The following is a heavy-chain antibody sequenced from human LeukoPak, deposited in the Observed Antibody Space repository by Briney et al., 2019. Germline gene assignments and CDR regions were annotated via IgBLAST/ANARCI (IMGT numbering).Heavy chain of an antibody. CDR1: GFTFSNYG. D-gene: IGHD2-2*01. CDR3: ARDDIVVVPAAPRAMDV. V-gene: IGHV3-30*03. J-gene: IGHJ6*02. CDR2: ISYDGSNK. Sequence: PGRSLRLSCAASGFTFSNYGMHWVRQAPGKGLEWVAIISYDGSNKYYADSVKGRFTISRDNSKNTLYLQMNSLRAEDTAVYYCARDDIVVVPAAPRAMDVWGQGTTVTVSS.